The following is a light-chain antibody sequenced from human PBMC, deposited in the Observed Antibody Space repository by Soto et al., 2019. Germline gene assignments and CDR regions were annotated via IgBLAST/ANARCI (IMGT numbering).Light chain of an antibody. CDR1: SSDVGGYNY. Sequence: QSVLTQPASVSGSPGQSITISCTGTSSDVGGYNYVSWYQQHPGIAPKLLIYGVTNRPSGVSPRFSGSQSGNTASLTISGLQAEDEADYHCSSYTSASTLLYLFGTGTKLTVL. CDR2: GVT. V-gene: IGLV2-14*01. J-gene: IGLJ1*01. CDR3: SSYTSASTLLYL.